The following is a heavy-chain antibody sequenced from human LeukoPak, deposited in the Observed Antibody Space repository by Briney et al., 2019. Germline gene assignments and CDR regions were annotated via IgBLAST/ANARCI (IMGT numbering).Heavy chain of an antibody. CDR2: FDPEDGGT. V-gene: IGHV1-24*01. CDR3: ATDSTTRYYYGSGSQSLDY. J-gene: IGHJ4*02. D-gene: IGHD3-10*01. Sequence: ASVKVSRKVSGSTLTELSMHWVRQAPGKGLGRVGGFDPEDGGTIYAQKFHGRVTMTEDTSTDTSYMELSSLRSEDTAVYYCATDSTTRYYYGSGSQSLDYWGQGTLVTVSS. CDR1: GSTLTELS.